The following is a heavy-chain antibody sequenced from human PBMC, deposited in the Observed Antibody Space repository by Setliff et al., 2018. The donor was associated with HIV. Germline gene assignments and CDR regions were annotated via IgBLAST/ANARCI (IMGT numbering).Heavy chain of an antibody. V-gene: IGHV4-34*01. CDR3: ARAYRDNVWGSWRQISSWFDS. Sequence: PSETLSLTCAVYGGSFNEYHWNWIRQIPGKGLEWIGEINHSGSTNYNESLKRRLRISVDASKNQFSLSLNSVTAADTAVYYCARAYRDNVWGSWRQISSWFDSWGQGNLVTVSS. CDR1: GGSFNEYH. D-gene: IGHD3-16*01. CDR2: INHSGST. J-gene: IGHJ5*01.